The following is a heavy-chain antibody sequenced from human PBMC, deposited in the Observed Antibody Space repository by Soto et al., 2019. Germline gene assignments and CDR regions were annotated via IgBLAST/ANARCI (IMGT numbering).Heavy chain of an antibody. D-gene: IGHD3-10*01. CDR1: GYTFTGYY. CDR2: INPNSGGT. V-gene: IGHV1-2*02. CDR3: ARDVASILWFGELSTKELDY. Sequence: GSVKVSWKAYGYTFTGYYMHLVRQAPGQGLERMGWINPNSGGTNYAQKFHGRVTMTRDTSISTAYMELSRLRSDDTAVYYCARDVASILWFGELSTKELDYWGQGTMVTVSS. J-gene: IGHJ4*02.